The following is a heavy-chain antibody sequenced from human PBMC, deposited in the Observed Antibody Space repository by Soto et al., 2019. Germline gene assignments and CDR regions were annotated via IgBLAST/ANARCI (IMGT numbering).Heavy chain of an antibody. CDR3: AKKDKNYGDYFDY. CDR2: ISGGGGST. Sequence: GGSLRLSCAASGFTFSSYAMSWVRQAPGKGLEWVSGISGGGGSTYYADSVKGRFTISRDSSKNTLYLQMNSLRAEDTAVYYCAKKDKNYGDYFDYWGQGTLVTVSS. CDR1: GFTFSSYA. D-gene: IGHD4-17*01. J-gene: IGHJ4*02. V-gene: IGHV3-23*01.